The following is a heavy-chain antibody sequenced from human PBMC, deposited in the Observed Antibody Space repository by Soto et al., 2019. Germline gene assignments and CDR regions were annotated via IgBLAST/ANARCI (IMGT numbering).Heavy chain of an antibody. CDR3: ARDLDYGAAY. D-gene: IGHD4-17*01. CDR1: GFTFSSYA. CDR2: IWYDGNKK. V-gene: IGHV3-33*08. Sequence: GGSLRLSCAASGFTFSSYAMHWVRQAPGKGLEWVAVIWYDGNKKYYADSVKGRFTISRDNSKNTLYLQMNSLRAEDTAVYYCARDLDYGAAYWXQGTLVTVSS. J-gene: IGHJ4*02.